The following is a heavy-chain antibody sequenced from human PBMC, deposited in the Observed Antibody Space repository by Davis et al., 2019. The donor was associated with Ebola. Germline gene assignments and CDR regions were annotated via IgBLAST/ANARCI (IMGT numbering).Heavy chain of an antibody. V-gene: IGHV4-39*01. J-gene: IGHJ5*02. CDR3: TTGIPGS. CDR2: IYYSGST. D-gene: IGHD3-10*01. Sequence: PSETLSLTCTVSGGSISSSSYYWGWIRQPPGKGLEWIGSIYYSGSTYYNPSLKSRVTISVDTSKNQFSLKLNSVTAADTAVDYCTTGIPGSWGQGTLVTVSS. CDR1: GGSISSSSYY.